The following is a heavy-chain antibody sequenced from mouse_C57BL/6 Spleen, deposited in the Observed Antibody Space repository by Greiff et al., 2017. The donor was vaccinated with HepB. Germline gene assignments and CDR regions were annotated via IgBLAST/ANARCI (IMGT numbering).Heavy chain of an antibody. CDR3: ARSGVWLRRKDYAMDY. Sequence: EVQLQQSGPELVKPGASVKISCKASGYTFTDYYMNWVKQSHGKSLEWIGDINPNNGGTSYNQKFKGKATLTVDKSSSTAYMELRSLTSEDSAVYYCARSGVWLRRKDYAMDYWGQGTSVTVSS. V-gene: IGHV1-26*01. CDR1: GYTFTDYY. D-gene: IGHD2-2*01. CDR2: INPNNGGT. J-gene: IGHJ4*01.